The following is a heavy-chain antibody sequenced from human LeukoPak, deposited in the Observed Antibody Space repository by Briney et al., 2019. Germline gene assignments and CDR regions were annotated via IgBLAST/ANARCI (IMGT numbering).Heavy chain of an antibody. D-gene: IGHD2-2*01. Sequence: SETLSLTCTVSGDSISSYYWSWIRQPPGKGLEWIGYICYSGSTNYNPSLKSRVAISVDTSKNQFSLKLSSVTAADTAVYYCARVLPAAMPYFDYWGQGTLVSVSS. CDR2: ICYSGST. J-gene: IGHJ4*02. CDR3: ARVLPAAMPYFDY. CDR1: GDSISSYY. V-gene: IGHV4-59*01.